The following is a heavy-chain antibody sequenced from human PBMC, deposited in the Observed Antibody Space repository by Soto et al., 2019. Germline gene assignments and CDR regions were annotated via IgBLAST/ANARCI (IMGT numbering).Heavy chain of an antibody. Sequence: EVQVVESGGGFVNPGQSLTVACTASGFTFGDYAMCWFRQAPGKGLEWLGVVRNKVYGVTTDYAASVRGRFIISRDDSNSVAYLHMNNLRAEDTAVYYCAKDVLSTVEGAFWSGYFYRPYYYYYGMDVWGQGTTVTVSS. CDR1: GFTFGDYA. D-gene: IGHD3-3*01. J-gene: IGHJ6*02. CDR3: AKDVLSTVEGAFWSGYFYRPYYYYYGMDV. CDR2: VRNKVYGVTT. V-gene: IGHV3-49*05.